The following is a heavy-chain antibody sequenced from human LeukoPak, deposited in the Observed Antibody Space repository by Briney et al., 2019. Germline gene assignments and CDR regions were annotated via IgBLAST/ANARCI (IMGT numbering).Heavy chain of an antibody. CDR3: ARDLWDH. J-gene: IGHJ4*02. CDR1: GFTFSTYT. V-gene: IGHV3-21*01. CDR2: ITSAGNFI. Sequence: GSLRLSCAASGFTFSTYTMIWVRQAPGKGLEWVSSITSAGNFIYYADSLRGRFTVSRGNAKNSLYLQMNRLRAEDTAMYYCARDLWDHWGQGTLVTVSS.